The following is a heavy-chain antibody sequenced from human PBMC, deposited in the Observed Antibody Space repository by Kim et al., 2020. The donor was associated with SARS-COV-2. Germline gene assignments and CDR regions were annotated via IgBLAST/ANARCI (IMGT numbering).Heavy chain of an antibody. Sequence: SETLSLTCTVSGGSISSGSYYWGWIRHPPGKGLEWIGSIYYSGSTYYNPSLKSRVAISVDTSKNQFSLKLSSVTAADTTVYYCARLPLCISGYDYCYFDYWGQGTLVTVSS. V-gene: IGHV4-39*01. CDR1: GGSISSGSYY. CDR2: IYYSGST. D-gene: IGHD5-12*01. J-gene: IGHJ4*02. CDR3: ARLPLCISGYDYCYFDY.